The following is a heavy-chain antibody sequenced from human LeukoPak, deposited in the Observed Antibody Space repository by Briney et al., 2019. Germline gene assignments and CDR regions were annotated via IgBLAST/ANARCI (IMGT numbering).Heavy chain of an antibody. J-gene: IGHJ4*02. D-gene: IGHD1-1*01. CDR2: ISDSGGST. CDR1: GFTLSSYA. V-gene: IGHV3-23*01. Sequence: GGSLRLSCAAFGFTLSSYAINWVRQAPGKGLGWVSVISDSGGSTFYADSVKGRFTISRDNSKNTLYLQMSGLRTEDTAAYYCARSLKWNLVGFDYWGQGTLVTVSS. CDR3: ARSLKWNLVGFDY.